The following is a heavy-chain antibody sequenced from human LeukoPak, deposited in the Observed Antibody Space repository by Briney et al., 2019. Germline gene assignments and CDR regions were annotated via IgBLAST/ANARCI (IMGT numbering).Heavy chain of an antibody. CDR2: ISFDGRIK. CDR3: ARPGDYYYYYFGMDV. J-gene: IGHJ6*02. D-gene: IGHD7-27*01. Sequence: GGSLRLSCAASGFTFSTYAIHWVRQAPGKGLEWVAVISFDGRIKSYAESVKGRFTISRDNSRNTLYLQMNRLRAEDTAVYYCARPGDYYYYYFGMDVWGQGTTVTVSS. CDR1: GFTFSTYA. V-gene: IGHV3-30-3*01.